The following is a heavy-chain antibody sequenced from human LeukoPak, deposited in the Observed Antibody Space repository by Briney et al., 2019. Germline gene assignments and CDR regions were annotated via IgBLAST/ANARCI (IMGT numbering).Heavy chain of an antibody. Sequence: GGSLRLSCAASGLTFNTYAMSWVRQAPGKGLEWVSAISGSGDSTYYADSVKGRFTISRDNPKNALYLQMNSLRAEDTAVYYCAKSRWETYAVRAFDIWGQGTMVTVSS. D-gene: IGHD1-26*01. CDR1: GLTFNTYA. V-gene: IGHV3-23*01. CDR2: ISGSGDST. J-gene: IGHJ3*02. CDR3: AKSRWETYAVRAFDI.